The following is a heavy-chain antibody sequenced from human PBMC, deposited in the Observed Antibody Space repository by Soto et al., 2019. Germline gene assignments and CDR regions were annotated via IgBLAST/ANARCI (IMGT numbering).Heavy chain of an antibody. CDR3: ARIGGAGDGGGDYCYYGMDV. J-gene: IGHJ6*02. CDR2: IFSNDEK. CDR1: GFSLSNARMG. Sequence: QVTLKESGPVLVKPTETLTLTCTVSGFSLSNARMGVSWIRQPPGKALEWLAHIFSNDEKSYSTSLKSRLTISKDPPKSQVVLTMTNRDPVETAKYYCARIGGAGDGGGDYCYYGMDVWGQGTTVTVSS. D-gene: IGHD7-27*01. V-gene: IGHV2-26*01.